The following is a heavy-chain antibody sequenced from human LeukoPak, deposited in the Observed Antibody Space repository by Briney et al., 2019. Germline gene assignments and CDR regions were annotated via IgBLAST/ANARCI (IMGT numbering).Heavy chain of an antibody. Sequence: AGGSLRLSCAASGCIFSEYAMNWVRQAPGKGLEWVSAISGGGGTTHYADSVKGRFAVSRDNSKNILYLQMTNLRHEDTALYYCAKDRYSNYGNWFDPWGQGTQVTVIS. D-gene: IGHD4-11*01. CDR1: GCIFSEYA. CDR3: AKDRYSNYGNWFDP. CDR2: ISGGGGTT. V-gene: IGHV3-23*01. J-gene: IGHJ5*02.